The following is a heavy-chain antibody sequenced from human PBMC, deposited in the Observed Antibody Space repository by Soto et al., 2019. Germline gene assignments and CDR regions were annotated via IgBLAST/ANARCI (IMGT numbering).Heavy chain of an antibody. CDR2: ISGSGGST. D-gene: IGHD2-2*01. J-gene: IGHJ1*01. CDR3: ASRYCSSTSCYEFEFFQH. Sequence: EVQLLESGGGLVQPGGSLRLSCAASGFTFSSYAMSWVRQAPGKGLEWVSAISGSGGSTYYADSVKGRFTISRDNSKNTLYLQMISLRAEDTAVYYCASRYCSSTSCYEFEFFQHCGQGTLVTVSS. CDR1: GFTFSSYA. V-gene: IGHV3-23*01.